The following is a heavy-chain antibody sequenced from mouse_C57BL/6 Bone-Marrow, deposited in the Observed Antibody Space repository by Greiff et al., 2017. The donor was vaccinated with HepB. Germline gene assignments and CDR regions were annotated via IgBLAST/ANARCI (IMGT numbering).Heavy chain of an antibody. CDR1: GFTFSSYA. V-gene: IGHV5-4*03. J-gene: IGHJ4*01. CDR3: ARSLDSSGQVDYYAMDY. CDR2: ISDGGSYT. D-gene: IGHD3-2*02. Sequence: DVKLVESGGGLVKPGGSLKLSCAASGFTFSSYAMSWVRQTPEKRLEWVATISDGGSYTYYPDNVKGRFTISRDNAKNNLYLQMSHLKSEDTAMYYCARSLDSSGQVDYYAMDYWGQGTSVTVSS.